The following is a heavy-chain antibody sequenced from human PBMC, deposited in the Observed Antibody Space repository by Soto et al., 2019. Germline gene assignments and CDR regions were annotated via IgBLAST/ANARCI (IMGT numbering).Heavy chain of an antibody. D-gene: IGHD3-22*01. Sequence: SETLSLTCTVSGGSISSSSYYWGWIRQPPGKGLEWIGSIHYGGSTYYIPSLKSRLSMSIDKSQNQFTLKLNSVTAADTATYYCARMSYFYDKWYFDLWGRGTLVNVSS. V-gene: IGHV4-39*06. CDR3: ARMSYFYDKWYFDL. CDR1: GGSISSSSYY. CDR2: IHYGGST. J-gene: IGHJ2*01.